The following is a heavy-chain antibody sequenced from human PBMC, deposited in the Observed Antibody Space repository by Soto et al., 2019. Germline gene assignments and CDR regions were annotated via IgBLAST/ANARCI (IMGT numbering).Heavy chain of an antibody. CDR1: GFTVSSNY. CDR3: ARGIRGYSFAVLDY. J-gene: IGHJ4*02. D-gene: IGHD5-18*01. V-gene: IGHV3-66*01. Sequence: EVQLVESGGGLVQPGGSLRLSCAASGFTVSSNYMNWVRQAPGKGLEWVSVIYSGGNTYYADSVKGRFTISRDNSKNTLYLQRNSLRAEDTAVYYCARGIRGYSFAVLDYWGQGTLVTVSS. CDR2: IYSGGNT.